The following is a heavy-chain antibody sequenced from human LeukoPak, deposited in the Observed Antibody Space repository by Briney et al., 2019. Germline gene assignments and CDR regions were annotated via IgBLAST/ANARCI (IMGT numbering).Heavy chain of an antibody. Sequence: GGSLRLSCAASGFTVSSNYMNWVRQAPGKGLEWVSSISGSGGSTYYADSVKGRFTISRDNSKNTLYLQMNSLRGEDTAVYYCAKDREGTIADYFDYWGQGTLVTVSS. CDR2: ISGSGGST. CDR1: GFTVSSNY. V-gene: IGHV3-23*01. D-gene: IGHD1-7*01. J-gene: IGHJ4*02. CDR3: AKDREGTIADYFDY.